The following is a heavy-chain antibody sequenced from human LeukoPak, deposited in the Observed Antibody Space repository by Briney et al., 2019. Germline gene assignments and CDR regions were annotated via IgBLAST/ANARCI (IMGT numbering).Heavy chain of an antibody. CDR1: GFTFSDSY. CDR2: ISGSSSDV. Sequence: GGSLRLSCGASGFTFSDSYMTCTRQAPGKGLELLSYISGSSSDVNYIDSVRGRFTISRDNAKNSLYLHMNSLTVEDTAVYYCSRDPRHSDYWGQGTLVTVSS. J-gene: IGHJ4*02. CDR3: SRDPRHSDY. V-gene: IGHV3-11*01.